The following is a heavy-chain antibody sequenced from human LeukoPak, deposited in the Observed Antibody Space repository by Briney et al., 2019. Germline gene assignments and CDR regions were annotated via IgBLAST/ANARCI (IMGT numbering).Heavy chain of an antibody. Sequence: TSETLSLTCTVSGGSISSSGYYWGWIRQPPGTGLEWIANINYNGNTYCNMSLRSRVTISVDSSKNQFTLTLISMTAADTAVYYCARGNIAVEAFDIWGQGTMVTVSS. CDR3: ARGNIAVEAFDI. CDR1: GGSISSSGYY. V-gene: IGHV4-39*01. J-gene: IGHJ3*02. CDR2: INYNGNT. D-gene: IGHD6-19*01.